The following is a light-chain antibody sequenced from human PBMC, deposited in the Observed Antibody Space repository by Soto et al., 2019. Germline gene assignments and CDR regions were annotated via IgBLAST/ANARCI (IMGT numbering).Light chain of an antibody. Sequence: QSALTQPASVPGSPGQTITISCTGTSSDVGAYNYVSWYQQHPGKAPKLMIYEVSNRPSGVSDRFSGSKSGNTASLTISGLQAADEADYYCSSKRTTASLVFGTGTKGTVL. CDR2: EVS. J-gene: IGLJ1*01. CDR1: SSDVGAYNY. V-gene: IGLV2-14*01. CDR3: SSKRTTASLV.